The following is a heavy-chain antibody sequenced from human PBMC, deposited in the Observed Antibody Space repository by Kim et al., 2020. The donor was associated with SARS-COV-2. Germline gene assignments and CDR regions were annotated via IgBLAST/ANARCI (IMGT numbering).Heavy chain of an antibody. J-gene: IGHJ5*02. CDR2: INGGKGDT. D-gene: IGHD3-3*01. CDR1: GYTFSDYD. Sequence: ASVKVSCKASGYTFSDYDIHWVRQAPGQRLEWMGWINGGKGDTKYLQKFQGRVSFTRNKPASTVYMELSSLRSEDTAVYYCARGGEYDFWSGSSNWFDPWGQGTLVTVSS. CDR3: ARGGEYDFWSGSSNWFDP. V-gene: IGHV1-3*01.